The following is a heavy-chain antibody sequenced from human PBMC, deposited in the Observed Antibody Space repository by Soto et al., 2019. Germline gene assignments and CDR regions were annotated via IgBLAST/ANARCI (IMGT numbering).Heavy chain of an antibody. CDR1: GFTFSTYW. J-gene: IGHJ4*02. CDR3: TRDSGGRDAY. V-gene: IGHV3-74*01. Sequence: EVQLVESGGGLVQPGGSLRLPCAASGFTFSTYWMHWVRQAPGKGLEWVSRINTDGSTTNHADSVKGRFTISRDNAKNTLYLQMNSLRAEDTAVYYCTRDSGGRDAYWGQGTLVTVSS. D-gene: IGHD2-15*01. CDR2: INTDGSTT.